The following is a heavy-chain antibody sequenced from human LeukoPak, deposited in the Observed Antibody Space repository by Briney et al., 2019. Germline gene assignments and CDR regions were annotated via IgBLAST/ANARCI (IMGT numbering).Heavy chain of an antibody. D-gene: IGHD6-13*01. CDR2: INSVGGST. J-gene: IGHJ4*02. V-gene: IGHV3-74*01. Sequence: PGGSLRLSCAASGFTFSSYWMNWVRQAPGKGLVWVSRINSVGGSTTYADSVKGRFTISRDNAKNTLYLQMNSLRPEDTAVYYCARYSAGSPWFSPHDHWGQGTLLTVSS. CDR3: ARYSAGSPWFSPHDH. CDR1: GFTFSSYW.